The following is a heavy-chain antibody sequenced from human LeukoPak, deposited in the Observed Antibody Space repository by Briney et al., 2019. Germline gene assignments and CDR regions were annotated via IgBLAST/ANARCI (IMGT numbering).Heavy chain of an antibody. CDR1: GITLSNYG. J-gene: IGHJ4*02. CDR3: AKRGVVIRVILVGFHKEAYYFDS. V-gene: IGHV3-23*01. Sequence: GGSLRLPCAVSGITLSNYGMTWVRQAPGKGLEWVAGLSGSGGSTNYADSVKGRFTISRDNAKNTLYLQMNSLRAEDTAVYFCAKRGVVIRVILVGFHKEAYYFDSWGQGVLVTVSS. CDR2: LSGSGGST. D-gene: IGHD3-22*01.